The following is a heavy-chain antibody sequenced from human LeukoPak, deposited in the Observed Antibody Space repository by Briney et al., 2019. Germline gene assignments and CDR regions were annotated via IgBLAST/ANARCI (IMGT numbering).Heavy chain of an antibody. D-gene: IGHD2-2*01. J-gene: IGHJ5*02. CDR3: ARGRVPAAIEGLWFDP. CDR2: INTNTGNP. CDR1: GYTFTSYA. Sequence: ASVKVSCKASGYTFTSYAMNWVRQAPGQGLEWMGWINTNTGNPTYAQGFTGRFVFSLDTSVSTAYLQISSLKAEDTAVYYCARGRVPAAIEGLWFDPWGQGTLVTVSS. V-gene: IGHV7-4-1*02.